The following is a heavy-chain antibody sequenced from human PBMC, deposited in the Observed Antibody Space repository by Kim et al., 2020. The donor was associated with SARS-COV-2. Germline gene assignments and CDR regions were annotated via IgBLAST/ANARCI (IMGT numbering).Heavy chain of an antibody. J-gene: IGHJ4*02. Sequence: YAGSVQARFTVSRDNAKNTLYLQMNSLRGEDTAVYYCARGRESQIYYFDYWGQGTLVTVSS. CDR3: ARGRESQIYYFDY. V-gene: IGHV3-74*01.